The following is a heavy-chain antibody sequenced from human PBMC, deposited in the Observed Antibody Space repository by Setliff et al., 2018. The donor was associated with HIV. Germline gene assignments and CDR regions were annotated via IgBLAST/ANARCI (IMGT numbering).Heavy chain of an antibody. J-gene: IGHJ5*02. CDR2: ISQSGST. Sequence: PSETLSLTCAVSGGSVSSSNWWSWVRQPPGKGLEWLGEISQSGSTNYNPSLKSRVTISVDKSKNQFALKLSSVTAADTAVYYCARGPARAVARPGWLDPWGQGTLVTVSS. CDR1: GGSVSSSNW. V-gene: IGHV4-4*02. CDR3: ARGPARAVARPGWLDP. D-gene: IGHD6-19*01.